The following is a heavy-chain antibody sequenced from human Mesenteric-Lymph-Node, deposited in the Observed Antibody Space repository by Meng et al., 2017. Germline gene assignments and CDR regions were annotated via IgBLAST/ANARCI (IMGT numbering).Heavy chain of an antibody. J-gene: IGHJ4*02. V-gene: IGHV4-34*01. CDR2: IHHSGTT. CDR3: ARSSASWHYIEY. Sequence: SQTLSLTCAASGFTFNDYYMTWIRQAPGKGLEWSGDIHHSGTTFYNPSLKSRVITLIDTPKNQFSLKLNSVTAADTAVYYCARSSASWHYIEYWGQGTLVTVSS. CDR1: GFTFNDYY. D-gene: IGHD2-2*01.